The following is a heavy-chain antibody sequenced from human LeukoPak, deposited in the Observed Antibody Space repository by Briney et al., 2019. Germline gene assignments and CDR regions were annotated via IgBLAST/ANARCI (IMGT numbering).Heavy chain of an antibody. CDR2: ISGSGGST. V-gene: IGHV3-23*01. J-gene: IGHJ6*02. Sequence: GSLRLSCAASGFTFSSYAMSWVRQAPGKGLEWVSAISGSGGSTYYADSVRGRFTISRDNSKNTLYLQMNSLRAEDTAVYYCAKGVWFGELPVYYYYYGMDVWGQGTTVTVSS. D-gene: IGHD3-10*01. CDR3: AKGVWFGELPVYYYYYGMDV. CDR1: GFTFSSYA.